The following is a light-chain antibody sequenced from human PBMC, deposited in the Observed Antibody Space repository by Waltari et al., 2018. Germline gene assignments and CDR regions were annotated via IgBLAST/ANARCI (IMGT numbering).Light chain of an antibody. CDR2: WAS. CDR3: QQHFTIPLT. CDR1: QSVLYTSNNKNY. J-gene: IGKJ4*01. V-gene: IGKV4-1*01. Sequence: DIVLTQAPDSLAVALGERATITCEPCQSVLYTSNNKNYLTWYQQKPGQPPKLLISWASTRESGVPDRFSGSGSGTDFTLTISSLQAEDVAVYFCQQHFTIPLTFGGGTRVEIK.